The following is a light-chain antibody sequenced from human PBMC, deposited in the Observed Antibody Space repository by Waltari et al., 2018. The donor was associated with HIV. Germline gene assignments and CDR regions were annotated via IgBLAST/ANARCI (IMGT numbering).Light chain of an antibody. Sequence: QSALTQPASVSGSPGQSITISCTAPTRDMGPLHSFSWYQQYAGHAPKLIFFAVHYRPSGVSDRFSASKSGNTASLTISDLQAEDEADYFCSSYTTKNFLTFGGGTKLTVL. V-gene: IGLV2-14*01. CDR3: SSYTTKNFLT. CDR2: AVH. J-gene: IGLJ2*01. CDR1: TRDMGPLHS.